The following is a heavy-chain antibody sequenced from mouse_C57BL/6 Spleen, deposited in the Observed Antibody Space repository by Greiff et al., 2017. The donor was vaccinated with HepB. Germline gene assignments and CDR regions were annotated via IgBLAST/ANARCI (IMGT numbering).Heavy chain of an antibody. Sequence: EVQLQQSGGGLVKPGGSLKLSCAASGFTFSSYAMSWVRQTPEKRLEWVATISDGGSYTYYQDNVKGRFTISRDNATNHRYLQMSHLKSEDTAMYYCARDYYVNYDYFDYWGQGTTLTVSS. J-gene: IGHJ2*01. D-gene: IGHD2-1*01. CDR3: ARDYYVNYDYFDY. V-gene: IGHV5-4*01. CDR2: ISDGGSYT. CDR1: GFTFSSYA.